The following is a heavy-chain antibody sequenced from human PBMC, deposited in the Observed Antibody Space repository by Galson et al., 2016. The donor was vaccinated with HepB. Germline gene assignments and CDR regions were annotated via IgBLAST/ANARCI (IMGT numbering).Heavy chain of an antibody. Sequence: SLRLSCAAPGFTFSDYSMNWVRQAPGKGLEWVSSISKSSTFIYYADSVKGRFTISRDNAKNSLYLQMDSLRAEDTAVYYCARAMVQGVWFDYWGQGTLVTVSS. D-gene: IGHD3-10*01. CDR2: ISKSSTFI. CDR3: ARAMVQGVWFDY. V-gene: IGHV3-21*01. J-gene: IGHJ4*02. CDR1: GFTFSDYS.